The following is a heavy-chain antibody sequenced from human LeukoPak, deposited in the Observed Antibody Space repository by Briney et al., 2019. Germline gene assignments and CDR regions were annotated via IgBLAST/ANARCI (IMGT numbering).Heavy chain of an antibody. CDR3: ATESYGGA. CDR1: DFTVSSNS. CDR2: TYSSGST. D-gene: IGHD1-26*01. Sequence: TGGSLRLSCAASDFTVSSNSMSWVRQAPGKGLEWVSVTYSSGSTHYADSVKGRFTISRDSSKNTLYLQMNSLRAEDTAVYYCATESYGGAWGQGTRVTVSS. J-gene: IGHJ4*02. V-gene: IGHV3-53*01.